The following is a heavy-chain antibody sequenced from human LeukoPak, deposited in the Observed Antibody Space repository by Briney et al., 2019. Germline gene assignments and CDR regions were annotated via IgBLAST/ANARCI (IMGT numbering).Heavy chain of an antibody. J-gene: IGHJ4*02. V-gene: IGHV3-23*01. CDR1: GFTFSSYA. CDR3: ARDGDVSGRYSQFDN. CDR2: ISGSGGNTYSGKT. D-gene: IGHD3-10*01. Sequence: GGSLRLSCAASGFTFSSYAMSWVRQAPGKGLEWVSVISGSGGNTYSGKTYSADSVKGRFTISRDNSKNTLYLQMNSLTAEDTAVYYCARDGDVSGRYSQFDNWGQGTLVTVSS.